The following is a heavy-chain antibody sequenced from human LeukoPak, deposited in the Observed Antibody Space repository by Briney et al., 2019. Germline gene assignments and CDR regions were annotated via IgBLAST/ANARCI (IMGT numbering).Heavy chain of an antibody. CDR1: GGSISSGGYY. D-gene: IGHD2-15*01. V-gene: IGHV4-31*03. Sequence: PSQTLSLTCTVSGGSISSGGYYWSWIRQHPGKGLEWIGYIYYGGSTYYNPFLKSRVMISVDTSKNQFSLKLSSVTAADTAVYYCASLYCSGGSCYFDYWGQGTLVTVSS. CDR3: ASLYCSGGSCYFDY. J-gene: IGHJ4*02. CDR2: IYYGGST.